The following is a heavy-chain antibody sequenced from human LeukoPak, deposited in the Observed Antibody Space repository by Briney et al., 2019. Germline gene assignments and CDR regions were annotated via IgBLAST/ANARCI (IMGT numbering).Heavy chain of an antibody. V-gene: IGHV3-48*04. CDR3: ARGGSSGPLSY. J-gene: IGHJ4*02. D-gene: IGHD6-19*01. CDR2: ISSSGSTI. Sequence: GGSLRLSCAVSGFTFSLFSMNWVRQAPGKGLEWVSYISSSGSTIYYADSVMGRFTISRVNAKNSLYLQMNSLRAEDTAVYYCARGGSSGPLSYWGQGALVTVSS. CDR1: GFTFSLFS.